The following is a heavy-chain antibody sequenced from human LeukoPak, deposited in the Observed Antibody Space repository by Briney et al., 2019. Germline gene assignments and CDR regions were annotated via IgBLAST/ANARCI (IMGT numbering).Heavy chain of an antibody. CDR1: GFTFSSYG. Sequence: GGSLRLSCAASGFTFSSYGMHWVRQAPGKGLEWVAFIRYDGSNKYYADSVKGRFTISRDNSKNTLYLQMNSLRPEDTAVYYCAKDLSIQLWYLFDYWGQGPLVTVSS. J-gene: IGHJ4*02. D-gene: IGHD5-18*01. V-gene: IGHV3-30*02. CDR3: AKDLSIQLWYLFDY. CDR2: IRYDGSNK.